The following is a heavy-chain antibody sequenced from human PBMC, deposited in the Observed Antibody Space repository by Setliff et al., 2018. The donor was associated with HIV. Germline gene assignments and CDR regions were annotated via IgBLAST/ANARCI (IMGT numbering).Heavy chain of an antibody. D-gene: IGHD2-21*02. V-gene: IGHV3-23*01. CDR2: VSPGGGTT. CDR1: EFTFSNYA. Sequence: PGGSLRLSCVASEFTFSNYAMTWVRQAPGKGLEWVSSVSPGGGTTYYADSVKGRFTISRDNSKNTLYLQMNSLKTEDTALYYCATDNCGGDCYLNYWGLGTLVTVSS. J-gene: IGHJ4*02. CDR3: ATDNCGGDCYLNY.